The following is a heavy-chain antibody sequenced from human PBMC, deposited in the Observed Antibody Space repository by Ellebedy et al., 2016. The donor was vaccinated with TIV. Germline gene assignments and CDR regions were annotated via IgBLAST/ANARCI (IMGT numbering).Heavy chain of an antibody. V-gene: IGHV1-2*02. Sequence: AASVKVSCKTSGYTFSDSFIYWVRQAPGQGLEWVGWISPSSGATHYAQRFHDRVTMTSDSSINTVYMELSSLTSDDTAVFYCARGNWYAPAKYYFDHWGQGTLVTVSS. CDR1: GYTFSDSF. CDR2: ISPSSGAT. CDR3: ARGNWYAPAKYYFDH. D-gene: IGHD2-2*01. J-gene: IGHJ4*02.